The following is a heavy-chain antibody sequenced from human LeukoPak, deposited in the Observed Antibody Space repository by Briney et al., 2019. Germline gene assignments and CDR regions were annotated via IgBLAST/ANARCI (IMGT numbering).Heavy chain of an antibody. CDR3: ARTRYDYYDSSGEVSYYMDV. CDR1: GGSTSTYY. J-gene: IGHJ6*03. D-gene: IGHD3-22*01. V-gene: IGHV4-4*07. CDR2: IYTSGSN. Sequence: SGTLSLTCTVSGGSTSTYYWSWLRQPAGKGLEGIGRIYTSGSNNYNPSLKRRVTMSVDKTKNQFSLKLSSMTAAHTAVYYCARTRYDYYDSSGEVSYYMDVWCKGPTVTTSS.